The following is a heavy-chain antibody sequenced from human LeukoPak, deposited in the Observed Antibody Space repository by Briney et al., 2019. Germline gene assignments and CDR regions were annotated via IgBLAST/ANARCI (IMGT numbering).Heavy chain of an antibody. CDR1: GGSISSYY. CDR3: ARGWTGYYNFDY. CDR2: IYYTGST. Sequence: SETLSLTCTVSGGSISSYYWSWIRQPPGKGLEWLGSIYYTGSTNYHPSLKSRVTISVDTSKNQFSLKLSSVTAADTAVYYCARGWTGYYNFDYWGQGTLVTVSS. J-gene: IGHJ4*02. D-gene: IGHD3/OR15-3a*01. V-gene: IGHV4-59*01.